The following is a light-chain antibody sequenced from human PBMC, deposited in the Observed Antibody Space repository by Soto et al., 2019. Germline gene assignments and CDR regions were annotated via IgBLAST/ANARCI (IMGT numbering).Light chain of an antibody. J-gene: IGLJ3*02. V-gene: IGLV1-47*01. CDR1: SSNIGSNY. CDR2: RNN. Sequence: QSVLTQPPSASGTPGQRVIISCSGSSSNIGSNYVSWFQQFPGMAPKLLIYRNNQRPSGVPDRFSASKSGTSGSLAISGLRSEDEADYYCASWDDSLSGRVFGGGTKLTVL. CDR3: ASWDDSLSGRV.